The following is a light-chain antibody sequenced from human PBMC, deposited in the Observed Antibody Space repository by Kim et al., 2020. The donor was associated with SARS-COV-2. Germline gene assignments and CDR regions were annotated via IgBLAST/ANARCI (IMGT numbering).Light chain of an antibody. CDR3: HQRAYWPLT. CDR1: QRVSSH. J-gene: IGKJ4*01. Sequence: PGERATVACRASQRVSSHLAWYQQKPGQAPRLLIYEATNRATGIPARFSGSGSGTDFTLTISSLEHEDFAVYYCHQRAYWPLTFGGGTKVDIK. CDR2: EAT. V-gene: IGKV3-11*01.